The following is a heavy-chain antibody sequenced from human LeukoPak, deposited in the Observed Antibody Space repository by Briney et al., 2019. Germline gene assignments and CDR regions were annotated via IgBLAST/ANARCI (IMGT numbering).Heavy chain of an antibody. CDR2: IKEDGSEK. CDR3: ARVAWPHYFDY. D-gene: IGHD2-21*01. V-gene: IGHV3-7*01. J-gene: IGHJ4*02. CDR1: GFTISNYW. Sequence: GGSLRLSCAASGFTISNYWMNWVRQAPGKGLEWVANIKEDGSEKYYVDSVKGRFTISRDNAKNALYLQMNSLRAEDTAVYYCARVAWPHYFDYWGQGTLVTVSS.